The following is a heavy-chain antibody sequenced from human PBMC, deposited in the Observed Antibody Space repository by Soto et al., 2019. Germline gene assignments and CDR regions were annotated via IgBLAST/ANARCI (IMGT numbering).Heavy chain of an antibody. CDR1: GYTFTDYF. J-gene: IGHJ4*02. Sequence: GASVKVSCKASGYTFTDYFIHWVRQAPGQGLEWIGWINPYSGGADLSQKFQGRVTMTRDTSISTAYMEVSSLRSDDTAVFYCARDQRGYYDSSGYSNFDYRGQGTLVTVSS. CDR3: ARDQRGYYDSSGYSNFDY. D-gene: IGHD3-22*01. CDR2: INPYSGGA. V-gene: IGHV1-2*02.